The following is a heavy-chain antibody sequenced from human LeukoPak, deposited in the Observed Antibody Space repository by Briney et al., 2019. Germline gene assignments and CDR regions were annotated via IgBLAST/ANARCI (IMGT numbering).Heavy chain of an antibody. D-gene: IGHD3-22*01. CDR1: GGSINSYY. V-gene: IGHV4-59*01. CDR3: ARNYYDSSGYLPGLFDY. CDR2: IYYSGTT. Sequence: KPSETLSLTCTVSGGSINSYYWSWIRQPPGKGLEWIGYIYYSGTTNYNPSLKSRVTISVDTSKNQFSLKLSSVTAADTAVYYCARNYYDSSGYLPGLFDYWGQGILVTVSS. J-gene: IGHJ4*02.